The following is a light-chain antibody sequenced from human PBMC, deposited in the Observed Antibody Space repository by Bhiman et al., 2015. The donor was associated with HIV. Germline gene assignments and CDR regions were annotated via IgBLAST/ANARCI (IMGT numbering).Light chain of an antibody. V-gene: IGLV1-51*02. CDR1: SSDVGGYNF. Sequence: QSALTQPRSVSGSPGQSVTISCTGTSSDVGGYNFVSWYQQLPGTAPKLLISENNKRPSGIPDRFSGSKSGTSATLGITGLQTGDEADYYCGTWDSSLSAGGVFGTGTKVTVL. CDR2: ENN. J-gene: IGLJ1*01. CDR3: GTWDSSLSAGGV.